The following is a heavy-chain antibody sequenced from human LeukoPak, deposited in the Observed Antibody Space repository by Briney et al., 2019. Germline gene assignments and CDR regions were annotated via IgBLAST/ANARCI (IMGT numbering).Heavy chain of an antibody. J-gene: IGHJ3*01. CDR2: INPSDGDT. CDR3: ARPLAPVMLNAFDV. D-gene: IGHD2-8*01. CDR1: GYTFTNYY. V-gene: IGHV1-46*01. Sequence: ASVRVSCKASGYTFTNYYIHWVRQAPGQGLEWVGIINPSDGDTGYAQNLQGRVTMTRDTSTRTAYLVLTSLRSGDTAVYYCARPLAPVMLNAFDVWGQGTMVTVFS.